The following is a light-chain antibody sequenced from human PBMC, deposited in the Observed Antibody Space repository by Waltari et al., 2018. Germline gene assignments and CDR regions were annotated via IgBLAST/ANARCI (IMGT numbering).Light chain of an antibody. CDR2: KAS. CDR1: QSISWW. V-gene: IGKV1-5*03. Sequence: DIQMTQSPSTLSASVGDRVTITCRASQSISWWLAWFQQKPGKAPKLLIDKASSLQSGVPSRFSGSGFGTEFTLTISSLQADDFATYYCQDYNSYTFGQGTKVEVK. CDR3: QDYNSYT. J-gene: IGKJ1*01.